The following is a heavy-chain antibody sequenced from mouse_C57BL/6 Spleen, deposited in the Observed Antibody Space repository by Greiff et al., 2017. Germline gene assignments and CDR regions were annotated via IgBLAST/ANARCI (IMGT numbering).Heavy chain of an antibody. CDR3: ARGFFITTVVAFDY. CDR1: GFTFSSYT. J-gene: IGHJ2*01. CDR2: ISGGGGNT. V-gene: IGHV5-9*01. Sequence: EVHLVESGGGLVKPGGSLKLSCAASGFTFSSYTMSWVRQTPEKRLEWVATISGGGGNTYYPDSVKGRFTISRDNAKNTLYLQMSSLRSEDTALYYCARGFFITTVVAFDYWGQGTTLTVSS. D-gene: IGHD1-1*01.